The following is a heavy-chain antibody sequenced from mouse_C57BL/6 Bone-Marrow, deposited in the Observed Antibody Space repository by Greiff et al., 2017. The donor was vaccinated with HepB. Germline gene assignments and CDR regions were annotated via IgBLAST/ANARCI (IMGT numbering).Heavy chain of an antibody. Sequence: VQLQQSGAELARPGASVKLSCKASGYTFTSYGISWVKQRTGQGLEWIGEIYPRSGNTYYNEKFKGKATLTADKSSSTAYMELRSLTSEDSAVYFWARKIYYSNYVDYAMDYWGQGTSVTVSS. CDR3: ARKIYYSNYVDYAMDY. CDR1: GYTFTSYG. J-gene: IGHJ4*01. D-gene: IGHD2-5*01. CDR2: IYPRSGNT. V-gene: IGHV1-81*01.